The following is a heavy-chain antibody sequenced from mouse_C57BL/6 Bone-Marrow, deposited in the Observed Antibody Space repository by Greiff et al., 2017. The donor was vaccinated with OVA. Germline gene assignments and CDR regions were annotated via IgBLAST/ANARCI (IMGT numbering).Heavy chain of an antibody. D-gene: IGHD1-1*01. CDR2: IHPADSYT. Sequence: QVQLKQPGAELVKPGASVKVSCKASGYTFTSYWMHWVKQRPGQGLEWIGRIHPADSYTNYNQKFKGKATLTVDKSSSTAYMQLSSLTSEDSAVYYCASLTTGERAWFAYWGQGTPVTVSA. CDR3: ASLTTGERAWFAY. CDR1: GYTFTSYW. J-gene: IGHJ3*01. V-gene: IGHV1-74*01.